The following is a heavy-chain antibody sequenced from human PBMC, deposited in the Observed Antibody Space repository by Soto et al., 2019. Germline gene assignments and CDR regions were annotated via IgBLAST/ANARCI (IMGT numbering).Heavy chain of an antibody. CDR2: INHSGST. J-gene: IGHJ5*02. CDR1: GGSFSGYY. V-gene: IGHV4-34*01. Sequence: SETLSLTCAVYGGSFSGYYWSWIRQPPGKGLEWIGEINHSGSTNYNPSLKSRVTISVDTSKNQFSLKLSSVTAADTAVYYCARALIGQDTVVPAAMPIGWFDPWGQGTLVTVSS. CDR3: ARALIGQDTVVPAAMPIGWFDP. D-gene: IGHD2-2*01.